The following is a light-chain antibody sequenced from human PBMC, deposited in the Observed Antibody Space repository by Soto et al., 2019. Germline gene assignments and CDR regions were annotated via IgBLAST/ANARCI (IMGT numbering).Light chain of an antibody. J-gene: IGKJ4*01. CDR1: QSVSSY. CDR2: DAS. Sequence: EIVLTQSPAPLSLSPGERATLSCRASQSVSSYLAWYQQKPGQAPRLLIYDASNRATGIPARFSGSWSGTDCTLTISSLEPEDVAVYYCQQRSNWPLTLGGGTKVDIK. CDR3: QQRSNWPLT. V-gene: IGKV3-11*01.